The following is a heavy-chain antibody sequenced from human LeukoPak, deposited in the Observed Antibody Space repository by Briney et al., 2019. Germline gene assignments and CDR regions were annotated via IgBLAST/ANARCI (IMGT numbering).Heavy chain of an antibody. D-gene: IGHD5-18*01. J-gene: IGHJ3*02. CDR3: ASEAMADAFDI. Sequence: SVKVSCKASGRTFSSYAISWVRQAPGQGLEWMGGIIPIFGTANYAQKFQGRVTITTDESTSTAYMELSSLRSEDTAVYYCASEAMADAFDIWGQGTMVTVSS. V-gene: IGHV1-69*05. CDR1: GRTFSSYA. CDR2: IIPIFGTA.